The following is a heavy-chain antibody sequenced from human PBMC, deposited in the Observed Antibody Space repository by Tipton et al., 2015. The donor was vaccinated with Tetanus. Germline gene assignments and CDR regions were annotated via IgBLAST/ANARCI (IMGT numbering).Heavy chain of an antibody. CDR2: IYYSGNT. D-gene: IGHD3-16*01. CDR3: ARSGGRRYAFDI. Sequence: TLSLTCTVSGDSISSSEYYWGWIRQPPGKGLEWIGSIYYSGNTYYNPALKSRVTISVDTSKNQFSLKLSSVTAADTAVYYCARSGGRRYAFDIWGQGTMVTVSS. CDR1: GDSISSSEYY. V-gene: IGHV4-39*01. J-gene: IGHJ3*02.